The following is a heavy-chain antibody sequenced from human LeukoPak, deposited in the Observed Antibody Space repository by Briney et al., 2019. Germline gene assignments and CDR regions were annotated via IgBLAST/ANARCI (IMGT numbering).Heavy chain of an antibody. CDR3: TRDQNPYY. Sequence: GSLRLSCTASGFTFGDYAMTWVRQVPGKGREWVGFIRSKVYGGTPEYAASVKGRFTISRDDSKGIAYLQMNSLKTEDTAVYYCTRDQNPYYWGQGTLVTVSS. CDR2: IRSKVYGGTP. D-gene: IGHD1-14*01. CDR1: GFTFGDYA. V-gene: IGHV3-49*04. J-gene: IGHJ4*02.